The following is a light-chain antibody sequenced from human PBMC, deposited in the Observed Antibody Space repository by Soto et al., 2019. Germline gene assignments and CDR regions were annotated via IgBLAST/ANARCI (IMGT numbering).Light chain of an antibody. CDR1: SSNIGNNY. V-gene: IGLV1-51*01. Sequence: QSVLTQPPSVSAAPGQKVTISCSGSSSNIGNNYVSWYQQLPGTAPKLLIYDNNKRPSGNPDRFSVSKSGTSATLGITGLQTGDEADYYCGTCDSSLSAAVFGGGTKLTGL. CDR2: DNN. CDR3: GTCDSSLSAAV. J-gene: IGLJ7*01.